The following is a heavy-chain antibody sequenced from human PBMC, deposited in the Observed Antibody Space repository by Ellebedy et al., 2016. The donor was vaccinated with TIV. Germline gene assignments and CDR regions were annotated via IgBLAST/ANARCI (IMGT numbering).Heavy chain of an antibody. CDR3: ARDYVGSYEY. CDR1: GYTFTGYR. V-gene: IGHV1-2*02. J-gene: IGHJ4*02. Sequence: AASVKVSCKASGYTFTGYRLDWVRQAPGQGLEWMGWIDPNSGGPHYPQKFQGRVTMTRYTSISTAYMELNSLTSDDTAVYYCARDYVGSYEYWGQGTLVAVSS. CDR2: IDPNSGGP. D-gene: IGHD3-10*01.